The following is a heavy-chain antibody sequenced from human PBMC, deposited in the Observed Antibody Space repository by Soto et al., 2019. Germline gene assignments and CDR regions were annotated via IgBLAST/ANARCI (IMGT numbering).Heavy chain of an antibody. CDR1: GGNLISSSYY. CDR3: ARDRGLGSGWYGWFDP. V-gene: IGHV4-39*07. D-gene: IGHD6-19*01. J-gene: IGHJ5*02. Sequence: PSETLSLTCTVAGGNLISSSYYWGWISKPPGKGLEWIGSIYYSGSTYYNPSLKSRVTISVDTSKNQFSLKLSSVTAADTAVYYCARDRGLGSGWYGWFDPWGQGTLVTV. CDR2: IYYSGST.